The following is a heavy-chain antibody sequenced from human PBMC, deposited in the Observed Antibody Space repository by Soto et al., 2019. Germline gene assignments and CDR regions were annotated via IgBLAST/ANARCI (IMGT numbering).Heavy chain of an antibody. J-gene: IGHJ4*02. CDR1: GFIFDDYA. CDR2: IRWTNDNI. D-gene: IGHD6-19*01. Sequence: EVQLVESGGGLVQPGRSLRLSCAASGFIFDDYAMHWVRQAPGKGLEWVSGIRWTNDNIGYADAVKGRFTISRDNAKNSLYLQMNSLRAEDTALYSCAKDFFSVAGTATFDYWGEGTLVTVSS. CDR3: AKDFFSVAGTATFDY. V-gene: IGHV3-9*01.